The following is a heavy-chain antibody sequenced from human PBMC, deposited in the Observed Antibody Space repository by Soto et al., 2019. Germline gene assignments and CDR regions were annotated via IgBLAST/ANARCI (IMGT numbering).Heavy chain of an antibody. CDR3: ARGRASFYGMDV. J-gene: IGHJ6*02. CDR2: TYYRSKWYN. V-gene: IGHV6-1*01. D-gene: IGHD2-2*01. Sequence: QVQLQQSGPGLVKPSQTLSLTCAISGDSVSSTGTAWNWIRQSPSRGLEWLGRTYYRSKWYNDYAVSVESRITVNPDTSKNQFSLQLNSVTPEDTAVYYCARGRASFYGMDVWGQGTTVTVSS. CDR1: GDSVSSTGTA.